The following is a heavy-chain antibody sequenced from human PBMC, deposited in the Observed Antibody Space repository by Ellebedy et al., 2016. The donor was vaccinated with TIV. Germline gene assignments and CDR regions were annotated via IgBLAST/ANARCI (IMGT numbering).Heavy chain of an antibody. CDR1: GFTFSSYA. V-gene: IGHV3-30-3*01. CDR2: ISYDGSNK. J-gene: IGHJ6*02. D-gene: IGHD3-10*01. CDR3: ARVSQVCFGELLTRYYYYGMDV. Sequence: PGGSLRLSCAASGFTFSSYAMHWVRQAPGKGMEWVAVISYDGSNKYYADSVKGRFTISRDNSKNTLYLQMNSLRAEEPDVYDCARVSQVCFGELLTRYYYYGMDVWGQGTTVTVSS.